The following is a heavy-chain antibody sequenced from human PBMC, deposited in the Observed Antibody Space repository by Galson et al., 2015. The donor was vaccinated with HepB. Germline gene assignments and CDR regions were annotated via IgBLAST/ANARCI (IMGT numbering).Heavy chain of an antibody. J-gene: IGHJ4*02. CDR2: ISSSSSTI. Sequence: SLRLSCAASGFTFSSFSMNWVRQAPGKGLEWVSYISSSSSTIYYADSVKGRFTISRDNAKNSLYLQMNSLRPEDTAVYYCVRGKKWELYGGFDFWGQGTLVTVSS. D-gene: IGHD1-26*01. V-gene: IGHV3-48*04. CDR3: VRGKKWELYGGFDF. CDR1: GFTFSSFS.